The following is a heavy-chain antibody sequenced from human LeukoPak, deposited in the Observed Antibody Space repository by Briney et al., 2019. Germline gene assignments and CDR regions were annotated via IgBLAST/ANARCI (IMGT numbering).Heavy chain of an antibody. J-gene: IGHJ5*02. V-gene: IGHV3-30-3*01. CDR3: AGEYSSGWYVRWFDP. D-gene: IGHD6-19*01. Sequence: GGSLRLSCAASGFTFSSYAMHWVRQAPGKGLEWVAVISYDGSNKYYADSVKGRFTISRDNSKNTLYLQMNSLRAEDTAVYYCAGEYSSGWYVRWFDPWGQGTLVTVSS. CDR2: ISYDGSNK. CDR1: GFTFSSYA.